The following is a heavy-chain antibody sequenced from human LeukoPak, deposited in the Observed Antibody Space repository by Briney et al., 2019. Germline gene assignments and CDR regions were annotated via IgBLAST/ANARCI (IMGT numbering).Heavy chain of an antibody. J-gene: IGHJ6*02. CDR3: ARGNEQRGYYYYGMDV. V-gene: IGHV1-3*01. CDR1: GYTFTSYY. D-gene: IGHD6-25*01. Sequence: ASVKVSCKASGYTFTSYYMHWVRQAPGQRLEWMGWINAGNGNTKYSQKFQGRVTITRDTSASTAYMELSSLRSEDTAVYYCARGNEQRGYYYYGMDVWGQGTTVTVSS. CDR2: INAGNGNT.